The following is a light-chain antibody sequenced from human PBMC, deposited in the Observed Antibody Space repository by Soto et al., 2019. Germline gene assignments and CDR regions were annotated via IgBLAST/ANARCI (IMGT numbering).Light chain of an antibody. J-gene: IGKJ2*01. CDR1: QSVSSY. V-gene: IGKV3-11*01. CDR2: DAS. Sequence: DIVLTQSPATLSLSPGERATLSCRASQSVSSYLAWYQQKPGQAPRLLIYDASNRATGIPARFSGSGSGTDFTLTISSLGPEDFAVYYCQQRSSWPMYTFGQGTKVDIK. CDR3: QQRSSWPMYT.